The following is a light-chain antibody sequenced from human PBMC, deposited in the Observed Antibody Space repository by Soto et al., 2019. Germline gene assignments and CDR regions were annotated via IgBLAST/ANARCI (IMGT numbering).Light chain of an antibody. V-gene: IGKV3-11*01. CDR3: QLYGNSPP. Sequence: EVVLTQSPATLSLSPGERAALSCRASQSLSSYFAWYQQTPGRAPRLLIYDASNRATGVPARFSGSGSGANFTLTINRLEPEDFAVYYCQLYGNSPPFGQGTRLEIK. CDR1: QSLSSY. J-gene: IGKJ5*01. CDR2: DAS.